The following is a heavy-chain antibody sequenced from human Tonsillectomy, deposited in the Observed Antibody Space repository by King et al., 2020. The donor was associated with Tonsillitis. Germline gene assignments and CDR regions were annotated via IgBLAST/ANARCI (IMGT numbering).Heavy chain of an antibody. CDR3: ARDVAVAGATFDI. D-gene: IGHD6-19*01. J-gene: IGHJ3*02. CDR2: SIPSVDTV. V-gene: IGHV1-69*01. CDR1: GGTFSRSG. Sequence: VQLVQSGAQVKKPGSSMKVSCKASGGTFSRSGISWVRQAPGQGLEWMGGSIPSVDTVTYAQNFQGRVTFTADDSTNTAYMDLSSLRSEDTAVYYCARDVAVAGATFDIWGQGTKVIVSS.